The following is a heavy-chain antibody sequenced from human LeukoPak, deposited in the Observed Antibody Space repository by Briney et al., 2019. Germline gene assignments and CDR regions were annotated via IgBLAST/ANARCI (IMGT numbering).Heavy chain of an antibody. CDR1: GFSFSSYA. J-gene: IGHJ4*02. CDR3: ARDLYADFWSGSVFDY. CDR2: ISGSGGTT. D-gene: IGHD3-3*01. Sequence: GGSLRLSCEASGFSFSSYATGWVRQAPGKGLEWVSGISGSGGTTYYAGSVKGRFTISRDISKNTLYLQMSSLRAGDTAVYYCARDLYADFWSGSVFDYWGRGTLVTVSS. V-gene: IGHV3-23*01.